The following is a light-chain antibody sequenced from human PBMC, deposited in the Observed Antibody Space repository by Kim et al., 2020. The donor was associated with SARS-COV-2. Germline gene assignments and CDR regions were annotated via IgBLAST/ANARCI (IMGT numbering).Light chain of an antibody. CDR2: EDN. CDR3: QSYDSSTPCV. J-gene: IGLJ3*02. V-gene: IGLV6-57*03. CDR1: SGSIASNY. Sequence: NFMLTQSPSVSESPGETVTISCTRSSGSIASNYVQWYQQRPGSAPSTVIYEDNQRPSGVPARFSGSIDSSSNSASLTISGLRTEDEADYYCQSYDSSTPCVFGGGTQLTVL.